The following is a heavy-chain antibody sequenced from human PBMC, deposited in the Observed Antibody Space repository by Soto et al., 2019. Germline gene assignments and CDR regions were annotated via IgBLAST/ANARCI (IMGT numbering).Heavy chain of an antibody. CDR2: IIPIFGTA. J-gene: IGHJ6*02. V-gene: IGHV1-69*06. CDR1: GGTFSSYA. CDR3: AREPVVADYYYYYGMDV. Sequence: ASVKVSCKASGGTFSSYAISWVRQAPGQGLEWMGGIIPIFGTANYAQKFQGRVTITADKSTSTAYMELSSLRSEDTAVYYCAREPVVADYYYYYGMDVWGQGTTLTVSS.